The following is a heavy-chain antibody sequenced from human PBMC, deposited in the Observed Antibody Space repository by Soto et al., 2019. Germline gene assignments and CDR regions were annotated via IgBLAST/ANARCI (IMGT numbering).Heavy chain of an antibody. V-gene: IGHV3-53*01. CDR2: IYSGGST. CDR3: ARVLRFLESYYFDY. J-gene: IGHJ4*02. D-gene: IGHD3-3*01. Sequence: GGSLRLSCAASGFTVSSNCMSWVRQAPGKGLEWVSVIYSGGSTYYADSVKGRFTISRDNSKNTLYLQMNSLRAEDTAVYYCARVLRFLESYYFDYWGQGTLVTV. CDR1: GFTVSSNC.